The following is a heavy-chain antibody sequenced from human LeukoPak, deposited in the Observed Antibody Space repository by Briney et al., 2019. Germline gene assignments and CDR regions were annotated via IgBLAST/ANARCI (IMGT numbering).Heavy chain of an antibody. Sequence: KTSETLSLTCTVSGGSISSSSYYWGWIRQPPGKGLEWIGSIYYSGSTYYNPSLKSRVTISVDTSKNQFSLKLSSVTAADTAVYYCARDRPGIAVATDAFDIWGQGTMVTVSS. V-gene: IGHV4-39*07. CDR3: ARDRPGIAVATDAFDI. CDR2: IYYSGST. D-gene: IGHD6-19*01. J-gene: IGHJ3*02. CDR1: GGSISSSSYY.